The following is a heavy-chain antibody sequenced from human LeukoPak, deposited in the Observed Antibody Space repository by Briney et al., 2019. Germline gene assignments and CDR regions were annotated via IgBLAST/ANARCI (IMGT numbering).Heavy chain of an antibody. CDR1: GFTFSSYS. J-gene: IGHJ4*02. CDR3: ARQYGSGSSCDY. Sequence: GGSLRLSCAASGFTFSSYSMNWVRQAPGKGLEWVSSISSSSYIYYADSVKGRFTISRDNAKNSLYLQMNSLRAEDTAVYYCARQYGSGSSCDYWGQGTLVTVSS. CDR2: ISSSSYI. V-gene: IGHV3-21*01. D-gene: IGHD3-10*01.